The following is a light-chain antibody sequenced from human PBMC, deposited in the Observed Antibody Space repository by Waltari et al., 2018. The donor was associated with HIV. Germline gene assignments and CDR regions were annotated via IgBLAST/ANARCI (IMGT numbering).Light chain of an antibody. CDR1: KLGDKY. J-gene: IGLJ2*01. Sequence: YELTQPPSVSVSPGQTASITCSGDKLGDKYACWYQQKPGQSPVLVIYQDSKRPSGIPERFSGSNSGNTATLTISGTQAMDEADYYCQAWDSSTAVFGGGTKLTVL. CDR2: QDS. CDR3: QAWDSSTAV. V-gene: IGLV3-1*01.